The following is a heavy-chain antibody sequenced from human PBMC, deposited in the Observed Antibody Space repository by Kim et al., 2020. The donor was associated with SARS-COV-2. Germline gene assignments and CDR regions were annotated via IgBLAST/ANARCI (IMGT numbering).Heavy chain of an antibody. D-gene: IGHD3-3*01. Sequence: SVKVSCKASGGTFSSYAISWVRQAPGQGLEWMGGIIPIFGTANYAQKFQGRVTITADESTSTAYMELSSLRSEDTAVYYCARVCWSGYFNWFDPWGQGTLVTVSS. CDR2: IIPIFGTA. CDR3: ARVCWSGYFNWFDP. CDR1: GGTFSSYA. J-gene: IGHJ5*02. V-gene: IGHV1-69*13.